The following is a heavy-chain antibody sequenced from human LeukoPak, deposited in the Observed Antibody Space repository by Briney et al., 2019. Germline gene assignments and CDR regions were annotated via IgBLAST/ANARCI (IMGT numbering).Heavy chain of an antibody. V-gene: IGHV4-38-2*01. J-gene: IGHJ4*02. CDR3: ARHQRHSENFDY. CDR2: IYHSGST. D-gene: IGHD2-21*01. CDR1: GYSISSGYY. Sequence: SETLSLTCAVSGYSISSGYYWGWIRQPPGMGLEWIGSIYHSGSTYYNPSLKSRVTISVDTSKNQFSLRLSSVTAADTAVYYCARHQRHSENFDYWGQGTLVTVSS.